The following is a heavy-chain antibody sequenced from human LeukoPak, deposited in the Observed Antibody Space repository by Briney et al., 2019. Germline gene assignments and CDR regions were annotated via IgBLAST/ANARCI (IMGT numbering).Heavy chain of an antibody. J-gene: IGHJ4*02. CDR3: ARARLIPVQSDYNDAFFDY. D-gene: IGHD4-11*01. CDR1: GFNFSSYW. CDR2: INSDGSST. Sequence: GGSLRLSCAASGFNFSSYWMHWVRQAPGKGLVWVSHINSDGSSTTYADSVKGRFTISRDNAKNTLYLQMNSLRAEDTSVYCCARARLIPVQSDYNDAFFDYWGQGTLVTVAS. V-gene: IGHV3-74*01.